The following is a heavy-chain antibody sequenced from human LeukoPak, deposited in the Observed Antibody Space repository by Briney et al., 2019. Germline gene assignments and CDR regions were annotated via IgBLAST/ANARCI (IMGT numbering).Heavy chain of an antibody. Sequence: SETLSLTCTVSGGSVTDYYWSWIRQSPGKGLEWIGYIYYTGTSYNPSLKSRVTISADTSKNQFSLKLSSVTAADTAVYYCARTTMVRGTYYMDVWGKGTTVTISS. CDR1: GGSVTDYY. CDR2: IYYTGT. V-gene: IGHV4-59*02. CDR3: ARTTMVRGTYYMDV. J-gene: IGHJ6*03. D-gene: IGHD3-10*01.